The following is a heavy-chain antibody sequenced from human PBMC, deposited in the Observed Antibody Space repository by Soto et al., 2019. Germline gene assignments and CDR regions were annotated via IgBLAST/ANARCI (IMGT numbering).Heavy chain of an antibody. CDR2: IVVGSGNT. CDR3: ATHREGATYYFYY. CDR1: TFTFTSSA. D-gene: IGHD1-26*01. J-gene: IGHJ4*02. Sequence: QMQLVQSGPEVKKPGTSVKVSCKASTFTFTSSAVQWVRLARGQRLEWIGWIVVGSGNTKYAQNFQDRVTIPRDMSSGPAYWDRSRLRSEETAVYYCATHREGATYYFYYCGQGTLLTVSS. V-gene: IGHV1-58*01.